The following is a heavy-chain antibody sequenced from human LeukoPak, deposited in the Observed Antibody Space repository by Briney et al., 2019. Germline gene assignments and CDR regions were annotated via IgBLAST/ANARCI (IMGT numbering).Heavy chain of an antibody. D-gene: IGHD6-19*01. CDR2: IIPIFGTA. J-gene: IGHJ6*03. CDR1: GGTFSSYA. V-gene: IGHV1-69*06. Sequence: GASVKVSCKASGGTFSSYAISWVRQAPGQGLEWMGGIIPIFGTANYAQKFQGRVTITADKSTSTAYMELSSLRSEDTAVYYCARGPAGAVAGTYYYYYYMDVWGKGTTVAVSS. CDR3: ARGPAGAVAGTYYYYYYMDV.